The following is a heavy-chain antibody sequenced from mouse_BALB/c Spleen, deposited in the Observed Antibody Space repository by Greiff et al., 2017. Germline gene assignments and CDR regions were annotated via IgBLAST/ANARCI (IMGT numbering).Heavy chain of an antibody. CDR2: ISYDGSN. V-gene: IGHV3-6*02. J-gene: IGHJ2*01. CDR1: GYSITSGYY. CDR3: ARHSHFDY. Sequence: EVKLQESGPGLVKPSQSLSLTCSVTGYSITSGYYWNWIRQFPGNKLEWMGYISYDGSNNYNPSLKNRISITRDTSKNQFFLKLNSVTTEDTATYYCARHSHFDYWGQGTTLTVSS.